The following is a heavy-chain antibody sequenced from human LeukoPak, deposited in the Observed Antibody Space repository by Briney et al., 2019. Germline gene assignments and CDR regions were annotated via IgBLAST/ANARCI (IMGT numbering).Heavy chain of an antibody. CDR2: ISSLGSTI. CDR3: ARGEQEMATMSIDY. CDR1: GFTFGSSW. J-gene: IGHJ4*02. D-gene: IGHD5-24*01. V-gene: IGHV3-48*01. Sequence: GGSLRLSCVVSGFTFGSSWMSWVRQAPGKGLEWVSYISSLGSTIYYADSVKGRFTIFRDNAKNSLYLQMDGLRAEDTAVYYCARGEQEMATMSIDYWGQGTLVTVSS.